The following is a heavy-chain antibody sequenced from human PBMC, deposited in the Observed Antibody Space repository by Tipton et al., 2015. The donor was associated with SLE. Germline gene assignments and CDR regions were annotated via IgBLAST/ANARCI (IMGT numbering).Heavy chain of an antibody. CDR1: GGSIRGHY. CDR3: AVNVVVKVQVDY. V-gene: IGHV4-34*11. CDR2: ISYSGNT. J-gene: IGHJ4*02. Sequence: TLSLTCTVYGGSIRGHYWNWIRQPAGKGLEWIGYISYSGNTNSNPSLQSRVTISVDTSKNQFSLKLTSVTAADTAVYYCAVNVVVKVQVDYWGPGALVTVSS. D-gene: IGHD2-21*01.